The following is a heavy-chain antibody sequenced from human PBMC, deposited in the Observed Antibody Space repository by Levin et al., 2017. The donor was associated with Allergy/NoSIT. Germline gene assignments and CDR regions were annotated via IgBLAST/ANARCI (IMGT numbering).Heavy chain of an antibody. V-gene: IGHV3-49*04. Sequence: PGGSLRLSCTGSGFTFGDYAMSWVRQAPGKGLEWVGFIRNKAHGGTTEYAASVKGRLTISREDSKSIAYLQMNSLKTEDTAVYFCARGGPPNYDYNWGSYRDGYFDYWVQGTLVTVSS. CDR3: ARGGPPNYDYNWGSYRDGYFDY. D-gene: IGHD3-16*02. J-gene: IGHJ4*02. CDR2: IRNKAHGGTT. CDR1: GFTFGDYA.